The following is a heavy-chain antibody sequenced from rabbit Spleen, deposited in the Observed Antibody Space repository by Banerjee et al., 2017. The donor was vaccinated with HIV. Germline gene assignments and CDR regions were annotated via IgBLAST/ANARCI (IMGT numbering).Heavy chain of an antibody. V-gene: IGHV1S40*01. CDR2: IYTGSGNT. CDR3: GRDAGSGDYIDGYFNL. Sequence: QSLEESGGDLVKPGASLTLTCTASGFSFSSRYYMCWVRQAPGKGLEWIASIYTGSGNTYYASWAKGRFTISKASSTTVTLQRTSLTAADTATYFCGRDAGSGDYIDGYFNLWGPGTLVTVS. CDR1: GFSFSSRYY. D-gene: IGHD8-1*01. J-gene: IGHJ4*01.